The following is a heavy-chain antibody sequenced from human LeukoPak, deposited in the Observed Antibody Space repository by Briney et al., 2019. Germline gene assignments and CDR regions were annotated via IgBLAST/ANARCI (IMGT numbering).Heavy chain of an antibody. CDR3: ACDYYDQIRPIVVNWFDP. CDR1: GFTFSSYS. J-gene: IGHJ5*02. Sequence: GGSLRLPCAASGFTFSSYSMIWVRQAPGKGLEGVSYFSSSSSTIYYAVSVKGRFTISRDNAKNSLYMQMNSLGTEDTAVYYCACDYYDQIRPIVVNWFDPWGQGTLVTVSS. D-gene: IGHD3-22*01. CDR2: FSSSSSTI. V-gene: IGHV3-48*04.